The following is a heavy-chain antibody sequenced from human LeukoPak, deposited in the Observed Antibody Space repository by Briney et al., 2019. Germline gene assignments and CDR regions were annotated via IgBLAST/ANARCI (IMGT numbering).Heavy chain of an antibody. CDR1: GFTVSSNY. Sequence: LTGGSLRLSCAASGFTVSSNYMSWVRQAPGKGLEWVSVIYSGGSTYYADSVKGRFTISRDNSKNTLYLQVNSLRAEDTAVYYCTRDLSRNYCIDYWGQGTLVTVSS. CDR2: IYSGGST. D-gene: IGHD3-10*01. J-gene: IGHJ4*02. CDR3: TRDLSRNYCIDY. V-gene: IGHV3-66*02.